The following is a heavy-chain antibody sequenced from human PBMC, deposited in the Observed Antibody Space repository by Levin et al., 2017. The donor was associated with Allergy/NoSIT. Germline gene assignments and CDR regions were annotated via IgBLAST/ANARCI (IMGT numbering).Heavy chain of an antibody. D-gene: IGHD6-25*01. J-gene: IGHJ5*02. CDR2: INHSGST. V-gene: IGHV4-34*01. CDR1: GGSFSGYY. Sequence: SQTLSLTCAVYGGSFSGYYWSWIRQPPGKGLEWIGEINHSGSTNYNPSLKSRVTISVDTSKNQFSLKLSSVTAADTAVYYCARGLSGWFDPWGQGTLVTVSS. CDR3: ARGLSGWFDP.